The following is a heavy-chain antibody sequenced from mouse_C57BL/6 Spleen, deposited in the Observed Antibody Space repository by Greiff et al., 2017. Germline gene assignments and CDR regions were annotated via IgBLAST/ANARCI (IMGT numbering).Heavy chain of an antibody. CDR1: GFTFSDYY. Sequence: EVKLVESEGGLVQPGSSMKLSCTASGFTFSDYYMAWVRQVPEKGLEWVANINYDGSSTYYLDSLKSRFIISRDHAKNILYLQMSSLKSEDTATYYCAREDYAYFDYWGQGTTLTVSS. J-gene: IGHJ2*01. CDR3: AREDYAYFDY. CDR2: INYDGSST. D-gene: IGHD1-1*02. V-gene: IGHV5-16*01.